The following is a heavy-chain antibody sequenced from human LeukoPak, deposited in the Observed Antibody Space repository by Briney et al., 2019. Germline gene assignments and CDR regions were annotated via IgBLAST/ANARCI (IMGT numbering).Heavy chain of an antibody. CDR3: AKEGTGSYYPSYGMDV. CDR2: ISYVGSNK. J-gene: IGHJ6*02. V-gene: IGHV3-30*18. D-gene: IGHD3-10*01. Sequence: GGSLRLSCAASGFTFSSYGMHWVRQAPGKGLEWVAVISYVGSNKYYADSVKGRFTISRDNSKNTLYLQMNSLRAEDTAVYYCAKEGTGSYYPSYGMDVWGQGTTVTVSS. CDR1: GFTFSSYG.